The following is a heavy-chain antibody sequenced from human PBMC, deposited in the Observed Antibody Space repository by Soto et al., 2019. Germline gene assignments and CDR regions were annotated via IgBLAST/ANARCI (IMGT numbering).Heavy chain of an antibody. V-gene: IGHV4-34*01. J-gene: IGHJ6*02. Sequence: SETLSLTCAVYGGSFSGYYWSWIRQPPGKGLEWIGEINHSGSTNYNPSLKSRVTISVDTSKNQFSLKLSSVTAADTAVYYCARGGCGGECYWDYYGMDVWGQGPTVTVYS. CDR1: GGSFSGYY. CDR2: INHSGST. CDR3: ARGGCGGECYWDYYGMDV. D-gene: IGHD2-21*01.